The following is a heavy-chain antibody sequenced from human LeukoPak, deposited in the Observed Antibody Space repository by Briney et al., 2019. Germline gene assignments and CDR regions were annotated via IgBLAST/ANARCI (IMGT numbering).Heavy chain of an antibody. CDR1: GGSFSGYY. J-gene: IGHJ4*02. CDR3: ARPPFSYYGSGGYFDY. V-gene: IGHV4-34*01. D-gene: IGHD3-10*01. Sequence: SETLSLTCAVYGGSFSGYYWSWIRQPPGKGLEWIGEINHSGSTNYNPSLKSRGTISVVTSKNQFSLELSSVTAADTAVDYGARPPFSYYGSGGYFDYWGQGTLVTVSS. CDR2: INHSGST.